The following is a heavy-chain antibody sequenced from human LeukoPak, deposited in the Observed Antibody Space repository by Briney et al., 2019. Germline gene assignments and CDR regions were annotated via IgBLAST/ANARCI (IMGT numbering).Heavy chain of an antibody. D-gene: IGHD3-22*01. V-gene: IGHV4-4*07. CDR1: GGSISTYF. CDR2: FYTSGST. Sequence: SETLSLTCTVSGGSISTYFWSWIRQPAGKGLEWIGRFYTSGSTNYNPSLKSRLTMSADTSKNQFSLNLRSVTAADTAIYYCARDRVDSSGYYYHYGIDVWGQGTAVTVSS. J-gene: IGHJ6*02. CDR3: ARDRVDSSGYYYHYGIDV.